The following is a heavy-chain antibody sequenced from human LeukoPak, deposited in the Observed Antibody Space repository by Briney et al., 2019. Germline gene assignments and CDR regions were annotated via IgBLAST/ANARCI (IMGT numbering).Heavy chain of an antibody. J-gene: IGHJ4*02. Sequence: SETLSLTCIVSGGSISSGDYYWTWIRQPPGKGLEWIGYIYYSGSSYYNPSLKSRLTISVDTSKNQFSLKLSSLTAADTAVYYCARGLGSSWYGDWGQGTLVTVSS. CDR2: IYYSGSS. D-gene: IGHD6-13*01. CDR3: ARGLGSSWYGD. CDR1: GGSISSGDYY. V-gene: IGHV4-30-4*01.